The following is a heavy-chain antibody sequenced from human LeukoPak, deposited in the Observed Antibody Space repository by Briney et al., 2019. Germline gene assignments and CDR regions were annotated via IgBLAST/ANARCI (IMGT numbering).Heavy chain of an antibody. CDR3: ASLLKVTKRYFDY. J-gene: IGHJ4*02. CDR2: INHSGSN. V-gene: IGHV4-34*01. CDR1: GGSFSGYY. Sequence: PSETLSLTCAVYGGSFSGYYWSWIRQPPGKGLEWIGEINHSGSNNYNPSLKSRVTISVDTSKNQFSLKLSSVTAADTAVYYCASLLKVTKRYFDYWGQGTLVTVSS. D-gene: IGHD4-17*01.